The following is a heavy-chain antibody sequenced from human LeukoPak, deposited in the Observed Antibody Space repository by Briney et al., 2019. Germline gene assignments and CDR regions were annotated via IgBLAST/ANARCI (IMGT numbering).Heavy chain of an antibody. J-gene: IGHJ6*02. CDR3: AREGFVVVPAAASTYYYYYGMDV. Sequence: GGSLRLSCAASGFTFSSYSMNWVRQAPGKGLEWVSYISSSSSTIYYADSVKGRFTISRDNSKNTLYLQMNSLRAEDTAVYYCAREGFVVVPAAASTYYYYYGMDVWGQGTTVTVSS. CDR1: GFTFSSYS. CDR2: ISSSSSTI. D-gene: IGHD2-2*01. V-gene: IGHV3-48*01.